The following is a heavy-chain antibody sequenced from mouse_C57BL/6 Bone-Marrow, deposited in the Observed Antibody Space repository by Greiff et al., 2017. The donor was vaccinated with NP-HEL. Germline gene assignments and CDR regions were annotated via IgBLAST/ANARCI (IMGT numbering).Heavy chain of an antibody. CDR1: GFTFSDCG. J-gene: IGHJ2*01. Sequence: EVMLVESGGGLVKPGGSLKLSCAASGFTFSDCGLHWVRQAPEKGLEWVAYISSGSSTIYYADTVKGRFTISRDNAKNTLFLQMTSLRSEDTAMYYCARNWDFDYWGQGTTLTVSS. CDR3: ARNWDFDY. CDR2: ISSGSSTI. D-gene: IGHD4-1*01. V-gene: IGHV5-17*01.